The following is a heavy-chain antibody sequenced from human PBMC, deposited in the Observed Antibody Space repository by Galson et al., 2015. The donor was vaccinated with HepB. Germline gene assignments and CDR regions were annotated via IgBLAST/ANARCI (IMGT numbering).Heavy chain of an antibody. J-gene: IGHJ6*02. CDR1: GFTFSSYS. V-gene: IGHV3-21*01. CDR3: ARFNNWNDVEDYYYYGMDV. Sequence: SLRLSCAASGFTFSSYSMNWVRQAPGKGLEWVSSISSSSSYIYYADSVKGRFTISRDNAKNSLYLQMNSLRAEDTAVYYCARFNNWNDVEDYYYYGMDVWGQGTTVTVSS. CDR2: ISSSSSYI. D-gene: IGHD1-1*01.